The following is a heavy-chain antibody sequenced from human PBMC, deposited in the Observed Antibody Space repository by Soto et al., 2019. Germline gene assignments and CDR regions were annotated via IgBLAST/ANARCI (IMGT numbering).Heavy chain of an antibody. CDR2: IIPILGIA. D-gene: IGHD6-13*01. CDR3: AMVGSSWYRGATHWYFQH. J-gene: IGHJ1*01. Sequence: QVQLVQSGAEVKKPGSSVKVSCKASGGTFSSYTISWVRQAPGQGLEWMGRIIPILGIANYAQKFQGRVTITADKSTSTAYMELSSLRSEDTAVYYCAMVGSSWYRGATHWYFQHWGQGTLVTVSS. CDR1: GGTFSSYT. V-gene: IGHV1-69*02.